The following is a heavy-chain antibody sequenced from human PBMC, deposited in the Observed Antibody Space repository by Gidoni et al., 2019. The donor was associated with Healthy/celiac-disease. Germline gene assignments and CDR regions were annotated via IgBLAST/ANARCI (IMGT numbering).Heavy chain of an antibody. CDR3: ARDLAFMTTVTQGGMDV. J-gene: IGHJ6*02. V-gene: IGHV4-31*03. CDR2: IYYSGST. Sequence: QVQLQESGPGLVKPSQTLSLTCTVSGGSISSGGYYWSWIRQHPGKGLEWIGYIYYSGSTYYNPSLKSRVTISVDTSKNQFSLKLSSVTAADTAVYYCARDLAFMTTVTQGGMDVWGQGTTVTVSS. D-gene: IGHD4-4*01. CDR1: GGSISSGGYY.